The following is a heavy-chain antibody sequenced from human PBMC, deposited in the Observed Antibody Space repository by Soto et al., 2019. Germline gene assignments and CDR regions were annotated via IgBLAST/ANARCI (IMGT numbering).Heavy chain of an antibody. D-gene: IGHD6-13*01. CDR3: AKELSKAAEY. CDR2: ISYDGSNK. CDR1: GFTFSSYG. V-gene: IGHV3-30*18. J-gene: IGHJ4*02. Sequence: GGSLRLSCAASGFTFSSYGMHWVRQAPGKGLEWVAVISYDGSNKYYADSVKGRFTISRDNSKNTLYLQMNSLRAEDTAVYYCAKELSKAAEYWGQGTLVTVSS.